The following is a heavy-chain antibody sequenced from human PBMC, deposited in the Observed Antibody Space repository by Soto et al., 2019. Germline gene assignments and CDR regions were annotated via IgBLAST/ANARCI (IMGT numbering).Heavy chain of an antibody. CDR1: GYTFTSYG. J-gene: IGHJ6*02. V-gene: IGHV1-2*04. Sequence: ASVKVSCTASGYTFTSYGISWVRQAPGQGLEWMGWINPNSGGTNYAQKFQGWVTMTRDTSISTAYMELSRLRSDDTAVYYCARDPLSSSSPYYYYGMDVWGQGTTVTVSS. D-gene: IGHD6-6*01. CDR2: INPNSGGT. CDR3: ARDPLSSSSPYYYYGMDV.